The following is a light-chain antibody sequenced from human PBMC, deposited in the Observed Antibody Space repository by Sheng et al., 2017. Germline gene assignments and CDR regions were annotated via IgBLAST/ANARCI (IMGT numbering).Light chain of an antibody. CDR2: DDY. Sequence: SYVVTQPPSVSVAPGQTARITRGGNNIGSKSVHWYQQKPGQAPVLVVYDDYDRPSGIPERFSGSNSGNTATLTISRVEAGDEADYYCQVWDSSSDVVFGGGTKLTVL. V-gene: IGLV3-21*02. CDR3: QVWDSSSDVV. CDR1: NIGSKS. J-gene: IGLJ2*01.